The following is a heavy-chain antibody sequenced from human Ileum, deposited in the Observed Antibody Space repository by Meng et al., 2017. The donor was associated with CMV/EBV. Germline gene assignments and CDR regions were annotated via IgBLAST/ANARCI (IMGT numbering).Heavy chain of an antibody. CDR3: AKYDLQWLVRGGFDY. D-gene: IGHD6-19*01. CDR2: IYSGGRT. Sequence: GESLKISCAASGLTVSSNDMNWVRQPPGKGLEWVSLIYSGGRTYYTDSVKGRFTISRDSSKNTLYLQMNSLRAEDSAVYYCAKYDLQWLVRGGFDYWGQGTLVTVSS. V-gene: IGHV3-53*01. J-gene: IGHJ4*02. CDR1: GLTVSSND.